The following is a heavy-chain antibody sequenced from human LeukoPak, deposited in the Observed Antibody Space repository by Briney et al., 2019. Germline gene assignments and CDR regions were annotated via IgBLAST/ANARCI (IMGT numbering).Heavy chain of an antibody. J-gene: IGHJ4*02. D-gene: IGHD6-19*01. CDR1: GYTLNTYC. V-gene: IGHV1-46*02. CDR2: FDPSGSGT. CDR3: AAWKGCSNGWYGPYDY. Sequence: ASVKVFCKASGYTLNTYCLHWVRQAPGQGPEWMRVFDPSGSGTRYVQKFQGRVSMTRDASTSTVYMELSSLRSEDTAVYYCAAWKGCSNGWYGPYDYWGQGTLVTVS.